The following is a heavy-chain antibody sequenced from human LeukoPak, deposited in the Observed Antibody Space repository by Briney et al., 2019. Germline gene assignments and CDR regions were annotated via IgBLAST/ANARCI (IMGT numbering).Heavy chain of an antibody. J-gene: IGHJ4*02. D-gene: IGHD6-13*01. Sequence: GGSLRLSCAASGFTFSNYAMSWVRQAPGKGLEWVSAISGSGGSTYYADSVKGRFTISRDNSKNTLYLQMNSLRAEDTAVYYCTRGTSIAAAGGLFDYWGQGTLVTVSS. CDR1: GFTFSNYA. V-gene: IGHV3-23*01. CDR2: ISGSGGST. CDR3: TRGTSIAAAGGLFDY.